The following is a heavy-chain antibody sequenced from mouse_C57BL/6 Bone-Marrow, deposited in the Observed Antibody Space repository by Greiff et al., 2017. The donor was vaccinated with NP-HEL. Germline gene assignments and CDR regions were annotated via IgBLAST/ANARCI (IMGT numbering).Heavy chain of an antibody. CDR3: ARDGYDYGGDWYFDV. D-gene: IGHD2-4*01. CDR2: ISSGGSYT. J-gene: IGHJ1*03. V-gene: IGHV5-6*01. CDR1: GFTFSSYG. Sequence: EVQLVESGGDLVKPGGSLKLSCAASGFTFSSYGMSWVRQTPDKRLEWVATISSGGSYTYYPDSVKGRFTISRDNAKNTLYLQMSSLKSEDTAMYYCARDGYDYGGDWYFDVWGTGTTVTVSS.